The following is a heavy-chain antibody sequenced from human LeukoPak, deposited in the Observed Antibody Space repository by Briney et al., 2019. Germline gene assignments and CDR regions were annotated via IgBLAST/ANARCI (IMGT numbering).Heavy chain of an antibody. CDR3: TTELLWFGDYFDY. CDR1: GFTFSNAW. V-gene: IGHV3-15*01. CDR2: IKSKTDGGTT. D-gene: IGHD3-10*01. J-gene: IGHJ4*02. Sequence: GGSLRLSCAASGFTFSNAWMSWVRQAPGAGLDWVGRIKSKTDGGTTDYAAPVKGRFTISRDDSKNTLYLQMNSLKTEDTAVYYCTTELLWFGDYFDYWGQGTLVTVSS.